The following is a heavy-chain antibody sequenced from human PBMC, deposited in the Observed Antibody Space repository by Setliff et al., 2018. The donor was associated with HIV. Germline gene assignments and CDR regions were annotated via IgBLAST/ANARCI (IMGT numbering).Heavy chain of an antibody. CDR3: ARSYGYNVDY. D-gene: IGHD3-16*01. CDR1: GDSISSYY. V-gene: IGHV4-59*01. Sequence: SETLSLTCTDSGDSISSYYWTWIRQPPGKGLEWFGYVYYSGSSNYNPSLQSRVTISVDTSKNQFFLILSSVTAADTAMYYCARSYGYNVDYWGQGKLVTVSS. J-gene: IGHJ4*02. CDR2: VYYSGSS.